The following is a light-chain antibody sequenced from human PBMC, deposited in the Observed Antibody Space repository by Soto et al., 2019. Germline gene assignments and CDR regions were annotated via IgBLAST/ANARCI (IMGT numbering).Light chain of an antibody. J-gene: IGKJ1*01. CDR2: DAS. CDR3: QQYTNTNNPWM. V-gene: IGKV1-5*01. Sequence: DIRVTQSPPTLSSSVGDRITITCRANQTITTWMAWYQQRPGKAPKLLVYDASTLQSGVATRFSGSGSGTEFTLIISGLQPEDSATYYCQQYTNTNNPWMFGQGTKVDIK. CDR1: QTITTW.